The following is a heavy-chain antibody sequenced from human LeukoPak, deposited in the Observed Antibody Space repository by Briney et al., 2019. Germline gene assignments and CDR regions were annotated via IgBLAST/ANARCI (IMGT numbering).Heavy chain of an antibody. CDR3: ARVFDFGDNGDDAFDT. D-gene: IGHD4-17*01. V-gene: IGHV1-18*01. J-gene: IGHJ3*02. Sequence: ASVNVSCKTSGYRFNAYGISWVRQAPGQGLEWMGWISGYNGNTNYGEKVQGRLTMTLGTSTTTAYMELSGLRSDDTAVYYCARVFDFGDNGDDAFDTWGQVTLVTVSS. CDR2: ISGYNGNT. CDR1: GYRFNAYG.